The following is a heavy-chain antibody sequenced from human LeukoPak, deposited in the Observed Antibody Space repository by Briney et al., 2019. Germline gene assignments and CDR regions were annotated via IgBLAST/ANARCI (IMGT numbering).Heavy chain of an antibody. Sequence: PGGSLRLSCAASGFTFSSYAMSWVRQAPGKGLEWVSAISGSGGSTYYADSVKGRFTISRDNSKNTLYLQMNSLRAEDTAVYYCAKDLRRGYSSSWYSGFDYWGQGTLVTVSS. V-gene: IGHV3-23*01. CDR1: GFTFSSYA. CDR2: ISGSGGST. J-gene: IGHJ4*02. D-gene: IGHD6-13*01. CDR3: AKDLRRGYSSSWYSGFDY.